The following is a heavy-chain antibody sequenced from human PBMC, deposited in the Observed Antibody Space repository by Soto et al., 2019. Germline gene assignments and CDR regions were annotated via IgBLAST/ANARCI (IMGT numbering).Heavy chain of an antibody. V-gene: IGHV1-69*13. CDR3: ARGGYCTNGVCYPLPQMDYYYYYGMDV. CDR2: IIPIFGTA. D-gene: IGHD2-8*01. J-gene: IGHJ6*02. CDR1: GGPFSSYA. Sequence: GASMKVSCKASGGPFSSYAISWVRQAPGQRLEWMGGIIPIFGTANYAQKFQGRVTITADESTSTAYMELSSLRSEDTAVYYCARGGYCTNGVCYPLPQMDYYYYYGMDVWGQGTTVTVSS.